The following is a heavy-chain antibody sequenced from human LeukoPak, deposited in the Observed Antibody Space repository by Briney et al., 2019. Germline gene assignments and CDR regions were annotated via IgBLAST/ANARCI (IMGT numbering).Heavy chain of an antibody. V-gene: IGHV3-7*03. CDR3: AKQLGYCSDGSCYFPY. J-gene: IGHJ4*02. D-gene: IGHD2-15*01. Sequence: GGSLRLSCAASGFTFSSYWMSWVRQAPGKGLEWVANIKQDGSQKYYVDSVKGRFTISRDNSKSTLCLQMNSLRAEDTAVYYCAKQLGYCSDGSCYFPYWGQGTLVTVSS. CDR2: IKQDGSQK. CDR1: GFTFSSYW.